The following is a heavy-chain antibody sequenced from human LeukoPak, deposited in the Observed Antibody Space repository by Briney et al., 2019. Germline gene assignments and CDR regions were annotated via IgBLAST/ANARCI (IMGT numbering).Heavy chain of an antibody. V-gene: IGHV4-59*01. J-gene: IGHJ6*03. D-gene: IGHD3-10*01. Sequence: SETLSLTCAVYGGSFSDYYWSWIQQPPGKGLEWIGYIYYSGSTNYNPSLKSRVTISVDTSKNQFSLKLSSVTAADTAVYYCARDRGFGEPTGYMDVWGKGTTVTVSS. CDR3: ARDRGFGEPTGYMDV. CDR1: GGSFSDYY. CDR2: IYYSGST.